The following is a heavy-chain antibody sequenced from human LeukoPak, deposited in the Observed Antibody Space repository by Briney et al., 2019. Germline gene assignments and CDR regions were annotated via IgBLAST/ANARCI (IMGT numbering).Heavy chain of an antibody. CDR1: GFTFDDYA. CDR2: INWKAVNG. CDR3: TRRAARWHFDL. V-gene: IGHV3-9*01. J-gene: IGHJ2*01. Sequence: GGSLRLSCAVSGFTFDDYAMHWVRQAPGKGLEWVSGINWKAVNGIYADSVKGRFTISRDNPKNSLYLQMSSLRVEDTALYYCTRRAARWHFDLWGRGTLLTVSS. D-gene: IGHD5-24*01.